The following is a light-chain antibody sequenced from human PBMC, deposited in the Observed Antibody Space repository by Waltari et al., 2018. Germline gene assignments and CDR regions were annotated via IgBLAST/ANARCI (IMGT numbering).Light chain of an antibody. CDR2: KDS. V-gene: IGLV3-27*01. CDR3: YSVDDNKRV. CDR1: VLAKRY. J-gene: IGLJ2*01. Sequence: SYELTQPSSVSVSPGQTARITCSGDVLAKRYTRWFQQKPGQAPVLVIYKDSERPSAIPERFSGSSSGTTVTLTISGAQVEDEADYYCYSVDDNKRVFGGGTKLTVL.